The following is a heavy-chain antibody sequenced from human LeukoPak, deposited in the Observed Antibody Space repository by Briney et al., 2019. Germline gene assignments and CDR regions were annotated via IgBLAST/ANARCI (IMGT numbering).Heavy chain of an antibody. J-gene: IGHJ4*02. V-gene: IGHV3-66*01. CDR3: ARGPSSYHNT. D-gene: IGHD5-12*01. CDR2: IYSGGST. Sequence: GGSLRLSCAASEFSVGSNYMTWVRQAPGKGLEWVSLIYSGGSTYYADSGKGRFTISRDNSKNTLYLQMNSLRAEDTAVYYCARGPSSYHNTGGQGTLVTVSS. CDR1: EFSVGSNY.